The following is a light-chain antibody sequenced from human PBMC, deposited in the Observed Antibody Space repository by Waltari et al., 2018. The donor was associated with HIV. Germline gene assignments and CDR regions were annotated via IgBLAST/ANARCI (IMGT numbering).Light chain of an antibody. V-gene: IGKV1-39*01. J-gene: IGKJ3*01. CDR3: QQSYSTLRT. CDR1: QSISSY. CDR2: AAS. Sequence: DIQMTQSPSSLSASVGDRVTITCRAIQSISSYLNWYQQKRGKAPKLLIYAASSLQSGVPSRFSGSGSGTDFTLTISSLQPEDFATYYCQQSYSTLRTFGPGTKVDIK.